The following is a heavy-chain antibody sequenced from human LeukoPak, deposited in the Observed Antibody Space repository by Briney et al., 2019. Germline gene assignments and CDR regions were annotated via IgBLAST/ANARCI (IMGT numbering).Heavy chain of an antibody. D-gene: IGHD2-8*01. J-gene: IGHJ1*01. CDR1: GYTFTSVG. CDR3: ATCHCTYGVCYGECEYFQD. Sequence: ASVTVSCKASGYTFTSVGIGWVRQAPGQGLEWMAWISPYNGNTNYAQKFQGRVTVTTDTSTSTAYMDLRSLRSDDTAVYYCATCHCTYGVCYGECEYFQDWGQGTLVSVSS. V-gene: IGHV1-18*01. CDR2: ISPYNGNT.